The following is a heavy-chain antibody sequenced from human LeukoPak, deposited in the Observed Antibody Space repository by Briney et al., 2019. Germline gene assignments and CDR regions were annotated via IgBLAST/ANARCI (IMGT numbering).Heavy chain of an antibody. Sequence: SETLSLTCTVSGGSISSSYYYWGWIRQPPGKGLEWIGSIYYSGSTYYNPSLKSRVTISVDTSKNQFSLKLRSVTAADTAVYYCARDVPSSCWGQGTLVTVSS. V-gene: IGHV4-39*02. J-gene: IGHJ4*02. CDR1: GGSISSSYYY. D-gene: IGHD6-13*01. CDR2: IYYSGST. CDR3: ARDVPSSC.